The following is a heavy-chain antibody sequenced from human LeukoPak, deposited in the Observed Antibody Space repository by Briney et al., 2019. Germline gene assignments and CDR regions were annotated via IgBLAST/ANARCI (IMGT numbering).Heavy chain of an antibody. Sequence: GASVKVSCKASGGTFSSYAISWVRQAPGQGLEWMGGIIPIFGTANYAQKFQGRVTITVDESTSTAYMELSSLRSEDTAVYYRARGGVVPRRHSFYYYYGMDVWGQGTTVTVSS. D-gene: IGHD3-3*01. CDR1: GGTFSSYA. V-gene: IGHV1-69*13. CDR2: IIPIFGTA. J-gene: IGHJ6*02. CDR3: ARGGVVPRRHSFYYYYGMDV.